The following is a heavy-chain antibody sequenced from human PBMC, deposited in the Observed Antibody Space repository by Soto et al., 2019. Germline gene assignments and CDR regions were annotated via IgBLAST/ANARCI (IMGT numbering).Heavy chain of an antibody. CDR3: ARDSVVVTSTPHFAFDM. J-gene: IGHJ3*02. V-gene: IGHV1-18*04. Sequence: ASVKVSCKTSGYTFINYGINWVRQAPGQGLEWMGWITAYNGNTNYAQKFQGRVTMTTDTSTNTAYMELRSLTSDDTAVYFCARDSVVVTSTPHFAFDMWSLGTMVTVSS. CDR2: ITAYNGNT. CDR1: GYTFINYG. D-gene: IGHD2-21*02.